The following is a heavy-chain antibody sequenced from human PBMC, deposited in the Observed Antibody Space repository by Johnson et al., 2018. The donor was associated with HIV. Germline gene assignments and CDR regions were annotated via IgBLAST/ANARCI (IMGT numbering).Heavy chain of an antibody. D-gene: IGHD6-13*01. CDR2: IHWNGGST. V-gene: IGHV3-20*04. Sequence: VQLVESGGGLVQPGGSLRLSCEASGFSFDDYGMAWVRQFPGQGLEWISGIHWNGGSTSYSDSVKGRFTISRDNAKISLYLQMNSLRAEDTAFYYCERGFHHSTSWTDDFDIWGQGTMVTVSS. J-gene: IGHJ3*02. CDR1: GFSFDDYG. CDR3: ERGFHHSTSWTDDFDI.